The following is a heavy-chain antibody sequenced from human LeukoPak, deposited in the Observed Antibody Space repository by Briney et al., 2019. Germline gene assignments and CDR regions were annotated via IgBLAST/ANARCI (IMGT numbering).Heavy chain of an antibody. V-gene: IGHV3-23*01. Sequence: GGCLRLSCAASVFTFSSYSMSWVRHAPWKGLEWVSAISGSGGSTYYADSVKGRFTISRDSSKNTLYLQMNSLRAEDTAVYYCARGSGYFLDFDYWGQGTLVTVSS. CDR1: VFTFSSYS. D-gene: IGHD3-22*01. CDR2: ISGSGGST. J-gene: IGHJ4*02. CDR3: ARGSGYFLDFDY.